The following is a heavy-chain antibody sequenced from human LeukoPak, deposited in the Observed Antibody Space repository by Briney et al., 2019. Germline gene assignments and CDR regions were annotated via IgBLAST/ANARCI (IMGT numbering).Heavy chain of an antibody. CDR3: ARDTYDILTGYYDY. J-gene: IGHJ4*02. Sequence: GGSLRLSCAASGFTVSSNYMSWVRQAPGKGLEWVSVIYSGGSTYYADSVKGRFTISRDNSKNTLYLQMNSLRAEDTAVYYCARDTYDILTGYYDYWGQGTLVTVSP. CDR2: IYSGGST. D-gene: IGHD3-9*01. CDR1: GFTVSSNY. V-gene: IGHV3-66*01.